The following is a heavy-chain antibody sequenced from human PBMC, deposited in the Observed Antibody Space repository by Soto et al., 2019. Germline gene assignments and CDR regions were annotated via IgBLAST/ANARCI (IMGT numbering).Heavy chain of an antibody. Sequence: QVQLVESGGGVVQPGRSLRLSCAASGFTFSSYGMHWVRQAPGKGLEWVAVISYDGSNKYYEDSVKGRFTISRDNSKNTLYLQMNSLRAEDTAVYYCAKDLLGPGRAYGMDVWGQGTTVTVSS. J-gene: IGHJ6*02. D-gene: IGHD7-27*01. V-gene: IGHV3-30*18. CDR3: AKDLLGPGRAYGMDV. CDR2: ISYDGSNK. CDR1: GFTFSSYG.